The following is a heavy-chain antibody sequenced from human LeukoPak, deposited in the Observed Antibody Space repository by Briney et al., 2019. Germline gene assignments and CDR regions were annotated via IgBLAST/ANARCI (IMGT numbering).Heavy chain of an antibody. CDR1: GGTFSSYA. V-gene: IGHV1-69*05. CDR3: ARSKKYYDFWSGYWIHYYYYYTDV. D-gene: IGHD3-3*01. J-gene: IGHJ6*03. CDR2: IIPIFGTA. Sequence: ASVKVSCKASGGTFSSYAISWVRQAPGQGLEWMGGIIPIFGTANYAQKFQGRVTITTDESTSTAYMELSSLRSEDTAVYYCARSKKYYDFWSGYWIHYYYYYTDVWGKGTTVTVSS.